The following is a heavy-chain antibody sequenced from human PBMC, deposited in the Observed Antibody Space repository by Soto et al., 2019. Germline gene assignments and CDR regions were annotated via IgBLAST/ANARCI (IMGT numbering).Heavy chain of an antibody. D-gene: IGHD3-10*01. CDR3: ARDLDGSGNYYTDY. J-gene: IGHJ4*02. CDR2: IRPHNGNT. CDR1: GGTFSSYA. V-gene: IGHV1-18*01. Sequence: QVQLVQSGAEVKKPGSSVKVSCKASGGTFSSYAISWVRQAPGQGLEWMGGIRPHNGNTYYAQRLQGRVTMTTDTSTTTAYMELRSLRSDDTAVYYCARDLDGSGNYYTDYWGQGTLVTVSS.